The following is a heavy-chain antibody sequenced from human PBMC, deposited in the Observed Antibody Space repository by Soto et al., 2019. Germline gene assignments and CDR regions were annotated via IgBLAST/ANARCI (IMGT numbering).Heavy chain of an antibody. V-gene: IGHV1-8*01. J-gene: IGHJ6*02. CDR1: GYTFTSYD. D-gene: IGHD2-2*01. CDR3: ARAGFDYRSTSCYYYGMDV. CDR2: MNPNSGNT. Sequence: ASVKVSCKASGYTFTSYDINWVRQATGQGLEWMGWMNPNSGNTGYAQKFQARVTMTRNTSISTAYMELSSLRSEDTAVYSCARAGFDYRSTSCYYYGMDVWGQGTTVTVSS.